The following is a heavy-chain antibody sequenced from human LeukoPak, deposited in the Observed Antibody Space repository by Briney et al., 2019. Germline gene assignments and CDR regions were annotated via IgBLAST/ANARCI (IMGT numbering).Heavy chain of an antibody. D-gene: IGHD6-13*01. Sequence: GGSLRLSCAASGFTFSSYSVNWVRQAPGKGLEWVSSISSSSSYIYYADSVKGRFTISRDNAKNSLYLQMNSLRAEDTAVYYCARDSIAAAGTPDYWGQGTLVTVSS. CDR3: ARDSIAAAGTPDY. CDR1: GFTFSSYS. V-gene: IGHV3-21*01. J-gene: IGHJ4*02. CDR2: ISSSSSYI.